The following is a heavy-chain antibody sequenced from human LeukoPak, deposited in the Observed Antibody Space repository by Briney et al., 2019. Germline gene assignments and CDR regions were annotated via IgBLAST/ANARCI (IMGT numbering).Heavy chain of an antibody. Sequence: GGSLRLSCAASGFTFSSYGMHWVHQAPGKGLEWVAVVWYDGTNKHYADSVRGRFTISRDNSKNTLYLQMNSLRIEDTAVYYCARYCSSTSCSHNAFDIWGQGTLVTVSS. CDR1: GFTFSSYG. D-gene: IGHD2-2*01. CDR2: VWYDGTNK. V-gene: IGHV3-33*08. CDR3: ARYCSSTSCSHNAFDI. J-gene: IGHJ3*02.